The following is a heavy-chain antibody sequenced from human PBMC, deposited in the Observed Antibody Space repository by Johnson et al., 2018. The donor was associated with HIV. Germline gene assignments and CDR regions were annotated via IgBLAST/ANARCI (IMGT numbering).Heavy chain of an antibody. D-gene: IGHD1-26*01. CDR2: INWNGGST. J-gene: IGHJ3*02. Sequence: VQLVESGGGVVQPGRSLRLSCAASGFTFSSYGMHWVRHAPGKGLEWVSGINWNGGSTGYADSVKGRFTISRDNAKNSLYLQMNSLRAEDTALYYCARASAATKGNAFDIWGQGTMVTVSS. V-gene: IGHV3-20*04. CDR1: GFTFSSYG. CDR3: ARASAATKGNAFDI.